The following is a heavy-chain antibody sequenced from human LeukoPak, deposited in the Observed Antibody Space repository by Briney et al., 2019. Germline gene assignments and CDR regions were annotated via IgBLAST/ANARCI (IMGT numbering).Heavy chain of an antibody. J-gene: IGHJ4*02. CDR2: IFNGGST. CDR1: GFAVSSNH. CDR3: ARDWYNSLNYFDY. V-gene: IGHV3-53*01. D-gene: IGHD1-1*01. Sequence: GGSLRLSCAASGFAVSSNHMNWVRQAPGKGLEWVSVIFNGGSTYYADSVKGRFTISRDNSKNTLYLQMNSLRVDDTAVYYCARDWYNSLNYFDYWGQGSLVTVSS.